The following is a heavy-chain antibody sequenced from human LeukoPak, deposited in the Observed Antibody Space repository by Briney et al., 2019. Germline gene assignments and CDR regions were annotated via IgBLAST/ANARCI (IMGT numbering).Heavy chain of an antibody. J-gene: IGHJ4*02. CDR2: ISAYNGNT. Sequence: ASVKVSCKASGYTFTSYGISWVRQAPGQGLEWMGWISAYNGNTNYAQKLQGRVTMTTDTSTSTAYMELRSLRSDDTAVYYCARNELFRYCSSTSCYIGGFDYWGQGTLVTVSS. D-gene: IGHD2-2*02. V-gene: IGHV1-18*01. CDR1: GYTFTSYG. CDR3: ARNELFRYCSSTSCYIGGFDY.